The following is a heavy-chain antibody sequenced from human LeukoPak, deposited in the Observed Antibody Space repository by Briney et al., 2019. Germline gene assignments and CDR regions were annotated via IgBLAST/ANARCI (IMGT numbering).Heavy chain of an antibody. CDR2: IYTSGGT. CDR1: GGSISSYY. D-gene: IGHD1-26*01. V-gene: IGHV4-4*07. Sequence: SETLSLTCTVSGGSISSYYWSWIRQPAGKGLEWIGHIYTSGGTNYNPSLKSRVTMSVDTSKNQFSLKLNSVTAADTAVYYCARHYSGSYSLDSWGRGTLVTVSS. CDR3: ARHYSGSYSLDS. J-gene: IGHJ4*02.